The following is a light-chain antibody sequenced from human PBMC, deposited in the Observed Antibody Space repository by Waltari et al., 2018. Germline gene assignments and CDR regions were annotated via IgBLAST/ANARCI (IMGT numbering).Light chain of an antibody. J-gene: IGKJ4*01. CDR3: LQDYNYPPT. V-gene: IGKV1-6*01. CDR1: QGIRND. CDR2: AAS. Sequence: AIEMTQSPSSLSASVGDRVTITCRASQGIRNDLGWYQQKPGTAPKLLIYAASSLQSGVPSRFSGSGSDTDFTLTISSLQPEDFATYYCLQDYNYPPTFGGGTKEEIK.